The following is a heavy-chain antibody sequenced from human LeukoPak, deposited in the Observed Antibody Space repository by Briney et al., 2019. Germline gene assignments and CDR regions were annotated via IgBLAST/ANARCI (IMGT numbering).Heavy chain of an antibody. V-gene: IGHV5-51*01. CDR2: IYPGDSDN. J-gene: IGHJ3*02. D-gene: IGHD4-17*01. CDR1: GYSFTSYW. Sequence: GESLKISCKASGYSFTSYWIGWVRPMPGKGLEWMGIIYPGDSDNRYSPSFKGRVTISVDKSISTAYLQWSSLKASDTAMYYCASGRLRRTRDAFDIWGQGTMVTVSS. CDR3: ASGRLRRTRDAFDI.